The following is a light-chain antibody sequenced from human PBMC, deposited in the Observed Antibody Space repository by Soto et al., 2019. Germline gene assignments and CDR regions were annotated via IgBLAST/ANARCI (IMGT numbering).Light chain of an antibody. Sequence: IVLTQSPRSLPAPPGGPASISCRSSRSFLHRNGHNYVDWYLQNPGQSPQLLIGLASKRASGVPDRISGGGSGTDFTLNIIRVEADYVGVYCCMQSLQTPWTFGQGTKVDIK. CDR2: LAS. CDR1: RSFLHRNGHNY. J-gene: IGKJ1*01. CDR3: MQSLQTPWT. V-gene: IGKV2-28*01.